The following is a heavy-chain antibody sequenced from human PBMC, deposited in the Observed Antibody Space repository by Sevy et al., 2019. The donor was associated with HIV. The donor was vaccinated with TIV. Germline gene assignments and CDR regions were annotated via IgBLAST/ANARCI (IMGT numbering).Heavy chain of an antibody. J-gene: IGHJ4*02. CDR3: ARDPYYYDSSGYSLGVDY. CDR1: GFTFSSYS. Sequence: GGSLRLSCAASGFTFSSYSMNWVRQAPGKGLEWVSYISSSSTIYYGDSVKGRFTISRDNAKNSLYLQMNSLRDEDTAVYYCARDPYYYDSSGYSLGVDYWGQGTLVTVSS. D-gene: IGHD3-22*01. V-gene: IGHV3-48*02. CDR2: ISSSSTI.